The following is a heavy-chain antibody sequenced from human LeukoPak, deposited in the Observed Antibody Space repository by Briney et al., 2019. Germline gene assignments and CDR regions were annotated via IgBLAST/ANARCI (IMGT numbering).Heavy chain of an antibody. D-gene: IGHD6-19*01. CDR1: GFTFSTYW. V-gene: IGHV3-7*01. Sequence: GGSLRLSCAASGFTFSTYWMSWVRQDPGKGLEWVANIKKDGSEKKYVDSVKGRFTISRDNAKNSLYLQMNGLRAEDTAVYYCAREGGSGWYSGWFAPWGQGTLVTVSS. CDR3: AREGGSGWYSGWFAP. J-gene: IGHJ5*02. CDR2: IKKDGSEK.